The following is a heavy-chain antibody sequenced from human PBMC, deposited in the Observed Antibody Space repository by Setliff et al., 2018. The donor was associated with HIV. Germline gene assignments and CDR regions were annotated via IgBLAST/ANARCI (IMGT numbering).Heavy chain of an antibody. J-gene: IGHJ4*02. CDR2: IYYSGST. V-gene: IGHV4-59*11. Sequence: PSETLSLTCTVSGGSISSHYWNWIRQPPGKGLEWIGYIYYSGSTNYNPSLKSRVTISVDTSKNQFSLKLSSVTAADTAVYYCATWGRNNWNYFSYWGQGTLVTVSS. D-gene: IGHD1-20*01. CDR3: ATWGRNNWNYFSY. CDR1: GGSISSHY.